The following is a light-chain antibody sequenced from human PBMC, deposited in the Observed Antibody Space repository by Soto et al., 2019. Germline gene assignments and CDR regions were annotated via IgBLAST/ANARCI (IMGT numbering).Light chain of an antibody. Sequence: SVLTQPPSVSGAPGQRVTISCTGSSSNIGAGYDVHWYQQLPGTAPKLLIFININRPSGVPDRFSGSKSGTSASLAITGLRAEDEADYYCQSYDSSLSGYVFGTGTKVTVL. J-gene: IGLJ1*01. CDR2: INI. CDR1: SSNIGAGYD. V-gene: IGLV1-40*01. CDR3: QSYDSSLSGYV.